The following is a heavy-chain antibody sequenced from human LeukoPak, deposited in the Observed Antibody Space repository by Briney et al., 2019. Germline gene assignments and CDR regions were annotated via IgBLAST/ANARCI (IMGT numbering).Heavy chain of an antibody. Sequence: GGSLRLSCAASGFTFSSYAMSWVRQAPGKGLEWVSAISGSGGSTYYADSVKGRFTISRDNSKNTLYLQMNSLRAEDTAVYYCAKVRKRSVVPAGFDYWGQGTLVTASS. V-gene: IGHV3-23*01. CDR3: AKVRKRSVVPAGFDY. CDR1: GFTFSSYA. CDR2: ISGSGGST. J-gene: IGHJ4*02. D-gene: IGHD2-2*01.